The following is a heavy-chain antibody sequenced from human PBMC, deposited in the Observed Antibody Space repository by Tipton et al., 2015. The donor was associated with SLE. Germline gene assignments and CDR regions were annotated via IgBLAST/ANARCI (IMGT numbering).Heavy chain of an antibody. CDR2: IYYSGST. CDR1: GGSISSYY. Sequence: TLSLTCTVSGGSISSYYWSWIRQPPGKGLEWIGYIYYSGSTNYNPSLKSRVTISVDTSKNQFSLKRSSVTAADTAVYYCARHKTRIAARPADAFDIWGQGTMVTVSS. D-gene: IGHD6-6*01. J-gene: IGHJ3*02. V-gene: IGHV4-59*08. CDR3: ARHKTRIAARPADAFDI.